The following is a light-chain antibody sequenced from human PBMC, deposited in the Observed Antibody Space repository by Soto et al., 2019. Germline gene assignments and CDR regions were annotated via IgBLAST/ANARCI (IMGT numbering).Light chain of an antibody. CDR2: EVS. CDR3: SSYPSSRAYV. Sequence: QSVLTQPASVSGSPGQSITICCTGTSSDVGGYNYVSWYQQQSGKAPKLMIHEVSNRPSGVSNRFSGSKSGNTASLTISGLQAEDEADYYCSSYPSSRAYVFGIGTKVTAL. V-gene: IGLV2-14*01. CDR1: SSDVGGYNY. J-gene: IGLJ1*01.